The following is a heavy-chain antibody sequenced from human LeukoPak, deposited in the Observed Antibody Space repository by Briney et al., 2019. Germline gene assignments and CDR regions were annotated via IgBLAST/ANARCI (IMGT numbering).Heavy chain of an antibody. V-gene: IGHV3-7*04. CDR3: VRGRDIVATAPYYYYGMDV. D-gene: IGHD5-12*01. CDR2: IWQGESGA. Sequence: PGGSLRLSCAASGFTFSSYAMHGVHQAPGKGLEWVANIWQGESGAHYVDSVTGRFIISGDSAKTSLYLQMNNLRAEDSAVYYCVRGRDIVATAPYYYYGMDVWGQGTTVTVSS. J-gene: IGHJ6*02. CDR1: GFTFSSYA.